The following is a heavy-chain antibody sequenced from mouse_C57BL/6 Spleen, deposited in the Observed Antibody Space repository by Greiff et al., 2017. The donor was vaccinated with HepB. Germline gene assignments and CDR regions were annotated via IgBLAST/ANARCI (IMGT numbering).Heavy chain of an antibody. Sequence: QVQLQQPGAELVMPGASVKLSCKASGYTFTSYWMHWVKQRPGQGLEWIGEIDPSDSYTNYNQKFKGKSTLTVDKSSSTAYMQLSSLTSEDSAVYYCARGGRTGTGDYWGQGTTLTVSS. V-gene: IGHV1-69*01. CDR1: GYTFTSYW. CDR2: IDPSDSYT. D-gene: IGHD4-1*01. J-gene: IGHJ2*01. CDR3: ARGGRTGTGDY.